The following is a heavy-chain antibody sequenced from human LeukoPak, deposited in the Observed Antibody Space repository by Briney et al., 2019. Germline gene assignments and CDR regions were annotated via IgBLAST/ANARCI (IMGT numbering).Heavy chain of an antibody. D-gene: IGHD4/OR15-4a*01. V-gene: IGHV3-11*01. J-gene: IGHJ4*02. Sequence: GGSLRLSCAASQFTFRDYYMIWLRQAPGKGLEWLSSISGSTDRVIYADSVKGRFTISRDNAKNSLYLQMNSLRAEDTAVYFCARDPDYGDPYWGQGTLVTVSS. CDR3: ARDPDYGDPY. CDR1: QFTFRDYY. CDR2: ISGSTDRV.